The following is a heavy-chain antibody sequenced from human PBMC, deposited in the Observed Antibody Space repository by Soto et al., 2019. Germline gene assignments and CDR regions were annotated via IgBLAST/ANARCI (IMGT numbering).Heavy chain of an antibody. V-gene: IGHV3-30*18. CDR1: GFTFSSYG. CDR3: AKDPLGGYYYDSSGYSKIDY. D-gene: IGHD3-22*01. CDR2: ISYDGSNK. J-gene: IGHJ4*02. Sequence: GGSLRLSCAASGFTFSSYGMHWVRQAPGKGLEWVAVISYDGSNKYYADSVKGRFTISRDNSKNTLYLQMNSLRAEDTAVYYCAKDPLGGYYYDSSGYSKIDYWGQGTLVTVSS.